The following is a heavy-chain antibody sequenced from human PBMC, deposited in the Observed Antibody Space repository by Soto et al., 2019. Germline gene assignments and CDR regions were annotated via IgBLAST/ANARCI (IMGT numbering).Heavy chain of an antibody. V-gene: IGHV2-5*02. CDR3: AHRPRGISGSYVYYFHY. J-gene: IGHJ4*02. CDR1: GFSLSTSGVG. D-gene: IGHD6-19*01. CDR2: IYWDDDK. Sequence: SGPTLVNPTQTLTLTCTFSGFSLSTSGVGVGWIRQPPGKALEWLAVIYWDDDKRYSPSLKSRLTITKDTSKNQVVLTMTNMDPVDTATYYCAHRPRGISGSYVYYFHYWGQGTEVTVSS.